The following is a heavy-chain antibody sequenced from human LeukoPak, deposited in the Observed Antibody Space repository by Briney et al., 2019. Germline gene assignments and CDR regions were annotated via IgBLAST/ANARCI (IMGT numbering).Heavy chain of an antibody. D-gene: IGHD6-13*01. CDR1: GYTLTELS. Sequence: ASVKVSCKVSGYTLTELSMHWVRQAPGEGLEWMGGFDPEDGEKIYAQKFQGRVTMTEDTSTDTAYMELSSLRSEDTAVYYCATSRYSSSWYPYYGMDVWGQGTTVTVSS. CDR2: FDPEDGEK. V-gene: IGHV1-24*01. J-gene: IGHJ6*02. CDR3: ATSRYSSSWYPYYGMDV.